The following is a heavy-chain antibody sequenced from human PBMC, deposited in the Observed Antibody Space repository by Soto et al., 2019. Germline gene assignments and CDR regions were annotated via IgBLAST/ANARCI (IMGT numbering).Heavy chain of an antibody. D-gene: IGHD6-13*01. CDR3: TRDASRDSSARGWFDP. CDR2: ISSNSAYI. CDR1: GFTFRSFT. V-gene: IGHV3-21*01. J-gene: IGHJ5*02. Sequence: GGPLRLSCAASGFTFRSFTMNWVRQAPGKGLEWVSTISSNSAYIYYTDALRGRFTISRDHAKNSLHLQMNSLRGEDTAVYYCTRDASRDSSARGWFDPWGPGTLVTVSS.